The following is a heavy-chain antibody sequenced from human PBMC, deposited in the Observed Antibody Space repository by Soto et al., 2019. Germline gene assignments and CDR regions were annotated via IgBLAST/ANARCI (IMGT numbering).Heavy chain of an antibody. CDR1: GGSISPYY. J-gene: IGHJ3*02. CDR2: IYYSGST. Sequence: SETLSLTCTVSGGSISPYYWSWIRQPPGKGLEWIGYIYYSGSTNYNPSLKSRVTISVDTSKNQFSLKLSSVTAADTAVYYCARDLIHSDAFDIGGQGTMVTVSS. CDR3: ARDLIHSDAFDI. D-gene: IGHD5-18*01. V-gene: IGHV4-59*01.